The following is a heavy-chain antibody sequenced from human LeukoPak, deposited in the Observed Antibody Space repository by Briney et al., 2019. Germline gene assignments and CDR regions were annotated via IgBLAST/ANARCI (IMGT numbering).Heavy chain of an antibody. D-gene: IGHD6-19*01. CDR1: GGSVSSYY. J-gene: IGHJ4*02. CDR2: IHPSGST. CDR3: ARDSDTFSSAWYRYFDY. Sequence: SETLSLXCTVSGGSVSSYYWSWIRRPAGKGLEWIGRIHPSGSTNYNPSLKSRVTMSVDTSKSQFSLKLSSVTAVDTALYYCARDSDTFSSAWYRYFDYWGQGTLVTVSS. V-gene: IGHV4-4*07.